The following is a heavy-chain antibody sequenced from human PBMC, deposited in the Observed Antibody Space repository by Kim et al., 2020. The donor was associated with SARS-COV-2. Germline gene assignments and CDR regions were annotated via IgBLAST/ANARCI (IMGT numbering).Heavy chain of an antibody. J-gene: IGHJ4*02. CDR3: ARESGYGGYDY. D-gene: IGHD5-12*01. Sequence: SETLSLTCTVSGGSISSSSYYWGWIRQPPGKGLEWIGSIYYSGSTYYNPSLKSRVTISVDTSKNQFSLKLSSVTAADTAVYYCARESGYGGYDYWGQGTLVTVSS. V-gene: IGHV4-39*02. CDR2: IYYSGST. CDR1: GGSISSSSYY.